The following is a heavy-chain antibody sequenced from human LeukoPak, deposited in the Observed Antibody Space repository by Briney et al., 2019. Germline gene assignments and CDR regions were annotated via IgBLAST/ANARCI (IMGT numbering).Heavy chain of an antibody. V-gene: IGHV4-34*01. CDR1: GGSFSGYY. CDR3: ARGELLWFGPRPFDL. Sequence: SETLSLTCAVYGGSFSGYYWSWIRQPPGKGLEWIGEINHSGSTNYNPSLKSRVTISVDTSKNQFSLKLSSVTAADTAVYYCARGELLWFGPRPFDLWGRGTLVTVSS. J-gene: IGHJ2*01. D-gene: IGHD3-10*01. CDR2: INHSGST.